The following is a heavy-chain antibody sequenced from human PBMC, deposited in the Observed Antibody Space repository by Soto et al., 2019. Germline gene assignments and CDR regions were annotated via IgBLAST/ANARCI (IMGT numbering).Heavy chain of an antibody. D-gene: IGHD3-10*01. J-gene: IGHJ4*02. CDR1: GGSISSGGYY. CDR2: IYYSGST. V-gene: IGHV4-31*03. Sequence: QVQLQESGPGLVKPSQTLSLTCTVSGGSISSGGYYWSWIRQHPGKGLERIGYIYYSGSTYYNPSLKSRATISVDTSKNQFSLKLSSVTAADTAVYYCARGDMVRGVTQFDYWGQGTLVTVSS. CDR3: ARGDMVRGVTQFDY.